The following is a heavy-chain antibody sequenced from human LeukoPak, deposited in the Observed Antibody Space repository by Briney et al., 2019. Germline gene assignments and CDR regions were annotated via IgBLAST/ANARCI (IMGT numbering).Heavy chain of an antibody. CDR3: ARDNHSSGYYYWYFDL. CDR2: IYYSGST. J-gene: IGHJ2*01. CDR1: GGSISSYY. Sequence: PSETLSLTCTVSGGSISSYYWSWIRQPPGKGLEWIGYIYYSGSTNYNPSLKSRVTISVDTSKNQFSLKLSSVTAADTAVYYCARDNHSSGYYYWYFDLWGRGALVTVSS. D-gene: IGHD3-22*01. V-gene: IGHV4-59*01.